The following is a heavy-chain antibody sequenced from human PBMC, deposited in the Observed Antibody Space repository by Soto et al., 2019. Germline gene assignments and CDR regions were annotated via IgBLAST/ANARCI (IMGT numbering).Heavy chain of an antibody. D-gene: IGHD5-18*01. J-gene: IGHJ4*02. V-gene: IGHV3-21*05. CDR3: ARVPISVDTAMENQIDY. CDR2: ISSSSSYT. Sequence: PGGSLRLSCAASGFTFSSYSMNWVRQAPGKGLEWVSYISSSSSYTNYADSVKGRFTISRDNAKNSLYLQMNSLRAEDTAVYYCARVPISVDTAMENQIDYWGQGTLVTVSS. CDR1: GFTFSSYS.